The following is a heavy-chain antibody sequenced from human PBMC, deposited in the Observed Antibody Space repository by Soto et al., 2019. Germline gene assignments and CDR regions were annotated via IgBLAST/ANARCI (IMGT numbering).Heavy chain of an antibody. Sequence: EVQLLESGGGLVQAGESLRLSCTTSGFTFTNFAMTWVRQAPGKGLEWVSSISGAGVSKYYADSVKGRVSISRDNSKNILHLQVNNLRVEDTATYYCAQLFRGYSGYVESWGQGTLVTVSS. J-gene: IGHJ4*02. D-gene: IGHD5-12*01. V-gene: IGHV3-23*01. CDR3: AQLFRGYSGYVES. CDR1: GFTFTNFA. CDR2: ISGAGVSK.